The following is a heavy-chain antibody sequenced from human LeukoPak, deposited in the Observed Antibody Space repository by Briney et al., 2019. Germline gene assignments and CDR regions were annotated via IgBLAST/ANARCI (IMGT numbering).Heavy chain of an antibody. V-gene: IGHV3-74*01. CDR3: AKDLIAVAGWNWFDP. D-gene: IGHD6-19*01. J-gene: IGHJ5*02. CDR1: GFTFSSYW. CDR2: INSDGSST. Sequence: PGGSLRLSCAASGFTFSSYWMHWVRQAPGKGLVWVSRINSDGSSTSYADSVKGRFTISRDNSKNTLYLQMNSLRAEDTAVYYCAKDLIAVAGWNWFDPWGQGTLVIVSS.